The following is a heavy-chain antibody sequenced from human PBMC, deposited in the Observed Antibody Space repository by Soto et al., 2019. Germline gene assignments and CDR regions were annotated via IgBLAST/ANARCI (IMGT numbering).Heavy chain of an antibody. CDR1: GFTFNSYG. D-gene: IGHD2-2*01. CDR2: IWYDGSNK. V-gene: IGHV3-33*01. J-gene: IGHJ6*02. CDR3: ARDAQCSRVSCYNNDGMDV. Sequence: QVQLVESGGGVVQPGRSLRLSCAASGFTFNSYGIHWVRQAPGKGLEWVAVIWYDGSNKYYADSVKGRFTISRENSKRTVSLQMNSRRAEDTAVYYWARDAQCSRVSCYNNDGMDVWGQGTTGTVSS.